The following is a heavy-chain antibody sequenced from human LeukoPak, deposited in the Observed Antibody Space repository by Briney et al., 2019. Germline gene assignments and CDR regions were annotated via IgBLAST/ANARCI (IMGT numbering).Heavy chain of an antibody. CDR3: ARDGDRGADY. V-gene: IGHV1-18*01. J-gene: IGHJ4*02. D-gene: IGHD3-16*01. Sequence: GASVKVSCKASGYTFTSYGISWVRQAPGQGLEWMGWISTYNGNTKFAQRFQGRVTMTTDTSTTTAYMEVGSLISDDTAVYYCARDGDRGADYWGQGTLVTVSS. CDR1: GYTFTSYG. CDR2: ISTYNGNT.